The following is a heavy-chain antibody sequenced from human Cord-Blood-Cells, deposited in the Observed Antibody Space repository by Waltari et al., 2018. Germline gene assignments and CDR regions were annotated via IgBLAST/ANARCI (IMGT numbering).Heavy chain of an antibody. CDR2: IKSDGSST. V-gene: IGHV3-74*01. D-gene: IGHD3-22*01. CDR3: AREGVVIGPFDY. J-gene: IGHJ4*02. Sequence: EVQLVESGGGLVQPGGSLRLSCAASGFTFSSYWMHWVRQAPGKGLVWVSRIKSDGSSTSYADSVKGRFTISRDNAKNTLYLQMNSLRAEDTAVYYCAREGVVIGPFDYWGQGTLVTVSS. CDR1: GFTFSSYW.